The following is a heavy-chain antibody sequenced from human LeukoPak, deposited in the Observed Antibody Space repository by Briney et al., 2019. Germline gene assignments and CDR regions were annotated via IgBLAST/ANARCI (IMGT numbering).Heavy chain of an antibody. V-gene: IGHV3-30*03. Sequence: GRSLRLSCAASGFTFSSYGLHWVRQAPGKGLEWVAVISYDGGNKYYADSVRGRFTISRDNSKNMLYLQMDTLRAEDTAVLHCARDLSHGSGTYHPAIDIWGQGTLVTVSS. CDR1: GFTFSSYG. CDR3: ARDLSHGSGTYHPAIDI. CDR2: ISYDGGNK. D-gene: IGHD3-10*01. J-gene: IGHJ3*02.